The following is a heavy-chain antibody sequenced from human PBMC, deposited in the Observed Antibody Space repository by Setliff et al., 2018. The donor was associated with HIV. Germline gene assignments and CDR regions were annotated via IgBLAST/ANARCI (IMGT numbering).Heavy chain of an antibody. V-gene: IGHV4-38-2*01. CDR1: GYSVSSGYY. CDR3: ARGSLITAHYSSGWYWFDP. D-gene: IGHD6-19*01. J-gene: IGHJ5*02. Sequence: PSETLSLTCAVSGYSVSSGYYWGWIRQPPGKGLEWIGSFYHSGSTFYNPPLKSRVTISLDTSKNQFSLKLRSVTAADAAVYYCARGSLITAHYSSGWYWFDPWGQGTLVTVSS. CDR2: FYHSGST.